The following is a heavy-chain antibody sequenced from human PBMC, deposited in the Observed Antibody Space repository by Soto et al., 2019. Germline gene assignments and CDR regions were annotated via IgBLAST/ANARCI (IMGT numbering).Heavy chain of an antibody. CDR2: ISTYNGKA. CDR1: GYTFTSFG. D-gene: IGHD4-4*01. V-gene: IGHV1-18*04. Sequence: QGQLVQSGAEVKKPGASVKVSCKASGYTFTSFGITWVRQAPGQGLKWMGWISTYNGKANYAQKLQGRVTVTRDTSTNTAYMELRSLRSDDTAVYYCAKDGYGNNDGDALHIWGQGTMVTVSS. CDR3: AKDGYGNNDGDALHI. J-gene: IGHJ3*02.